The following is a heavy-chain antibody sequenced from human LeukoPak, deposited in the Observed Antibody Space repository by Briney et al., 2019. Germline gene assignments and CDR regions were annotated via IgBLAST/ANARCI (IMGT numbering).Heavy chain of an antibody. V-gene: IGHV4-34*01. J-gene: IGHJ4*02. D-gene: IGHD2-2*01. CDR3: AAGFRYCSSTSCWDFGY. Sequence: SETLSLTCAVYGGSFSGYYWSWIRQPPGKGLEWIGEINHSGSTNYNPSLKSRVTISVDTSENQFSLKLSSVTAADTAVYYCAAGFRYCSSTSCWDFGYWGQGTLVTVSS. CDR1: GGSFSGYY. CDR2: INHSGST.